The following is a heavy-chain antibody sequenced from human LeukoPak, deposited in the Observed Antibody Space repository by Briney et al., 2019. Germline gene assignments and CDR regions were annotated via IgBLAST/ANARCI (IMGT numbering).Heavy chain of an antibody. J-gene: IGHJ4*02. V-gene: IGHV3-9*01. CDR1: GFTFDDYA. D-gene: IGHD3-10*01. CDR3: AKGIGMVRGGIDY. CDR2: ISWNSGSI. Sequence: GGSLRLSCAASGFTFDDYAMHWVRQAPGKGLEWVSGISWNSGSIGYADSVKGRFTISRDNAKNSLYLQMNSLRAEDTALYYCAKGIGMVRGGIDYWGQGTLVTVSS.